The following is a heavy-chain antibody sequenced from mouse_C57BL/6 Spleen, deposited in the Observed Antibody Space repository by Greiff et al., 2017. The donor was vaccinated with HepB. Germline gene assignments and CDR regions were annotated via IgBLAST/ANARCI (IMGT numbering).Heavy chain of an antibody. CDR3: ARHEEGYYYGSSSFAY. D-gene: IGHD1-1*01. CDR2: FYPGSGSI. Sequence: QVQLQQSGAELVKPGASVKLSCKASGYTFTEYTIHWVKQRSGQGLEWIGWFYPGSGSIKYNEKFKDKATLTADKSSSTVYMELSRVTSEDSAVYFCARHEEGYYYGSSSFAYWGQGTLVTVSA. CDR1: GYTFTEYT. V-gene: IGHV1-62-2*01. J-gene: IGHJ3*01.